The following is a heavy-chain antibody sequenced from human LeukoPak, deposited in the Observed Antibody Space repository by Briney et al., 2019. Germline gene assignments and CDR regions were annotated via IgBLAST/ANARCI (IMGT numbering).Heavy chain of an antibody. CDR1: GFTFSSYA. Sequence: PGGSLRLSCAASGFTFSSYAMSWVRQAPVKGLEWVSGISGSGASTYYADSVKGRFTISRDNSKNTLYLQMNSLRAEDTAVYYCAKHLAARPLYYFDYWGQGTLVTVSS. CDR3: AKHLAARPLYYFDY. D-gene: IGHD6-6*01. J-gene: IGHJ4*02. V-gene: IGHV3-23*01. CDR2: ISGSGAST.